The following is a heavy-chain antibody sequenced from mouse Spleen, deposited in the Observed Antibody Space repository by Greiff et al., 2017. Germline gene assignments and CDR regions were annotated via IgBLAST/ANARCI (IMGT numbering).Heavy chain of an antibody. J-gene: IGHJ4*01. V-gene: IGHV7-1*01. CDR1: GFTFSDFY. Sequence: EVKLMESGGGLVQSGRSLRLSCATSGFTFSDFYMEWVRQAPGKGLEWIAASRNKANDYTTEYSASVKGRFIVSRDTSQSILYLQMNALRAEDTAIYYCARDAPQGAMDYWGQGTSVTVSS. CDR3: ARDAPQGAMDY. CDR2: SRNKANDYTT.